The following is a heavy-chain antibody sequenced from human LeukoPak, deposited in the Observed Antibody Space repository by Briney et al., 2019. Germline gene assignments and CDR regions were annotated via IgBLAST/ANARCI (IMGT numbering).Heavy chain of an antibody. CDR3: ARECSGGSCYYGEFYFDY. CDR2: IYYRGST. Sequence: SETLSLTCSVSSGSISSYYWSWIRQPPGRGLEWIGYIYYRGSTSYNPSLKSRVTISVDTSKNQFSLKLSSVTAADTAVYYCARECSGGSCYYGEFYFDYWGQGTLVTVSS. V-gene: IGHV4-59*12. D-gene: IGHD2-15*01. J-gene: IGHJ4*02. CDR1: SGSISSYY.